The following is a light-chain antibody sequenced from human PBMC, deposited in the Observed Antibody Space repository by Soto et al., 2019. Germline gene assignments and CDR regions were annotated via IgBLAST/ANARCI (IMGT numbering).Light chain of an antibody. CDR1: SSNIGSTYD. J-gene: IGLJ1*01. V-gene: IGLV1-40*01. CDR2: GNT. CDR3: QSYDDSLSVHYV. Sequence: QSVLTQPPSVSGAPGQRVTISCTGSSSNIGSTYDVLWYQQLPGTAPKLLIHGNTDRPSGVPDRFSGSKSGTSASLAITGLQADDEADYYCQSYDDSLSVHYVFGTGTKVTVL.